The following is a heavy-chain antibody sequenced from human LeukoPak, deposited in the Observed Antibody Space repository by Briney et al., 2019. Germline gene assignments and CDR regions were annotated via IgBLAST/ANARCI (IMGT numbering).Heavy chain of an antibody. CDR2: IYYSGST. V-gene: IGHV4-59*08. CDR1: GGSISSYY. D-gene: IGHD6-13*01. J-gene: IGHJ4*02. Sequence: SETLSLTCTVSGGSISSYYWSWIRQPPGKGLEWIGYIYYSGSTNYNPSLKSRVTISVDTSKNQFSLKLSSVTAAGTAVYYCASLSSSSWFDYWGQGTLVTVSS. CDR3: ASLSSSSWFDY.